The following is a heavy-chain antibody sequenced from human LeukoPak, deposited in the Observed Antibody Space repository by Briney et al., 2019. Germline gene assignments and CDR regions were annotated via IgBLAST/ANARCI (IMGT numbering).Heavy chain of an antibody. CDR3: ARGEDGYNSFDY. V-gene: IGHV4-34*01. D-gene: IGHD5-24*01. Sequence: SETLSPTCAVYGGSFSGYYWSWIRQPPGKGLEWIGEINHSGSTNYNPSLKSRVTISVDTSKNQFSLKLSSVTAADTAVYYCARGEDGYNSFDYWGQGTLVTVSS. CDR2: INHSGST. J-gene: IGHJ4*02. CDR1: GGSFSGYY.